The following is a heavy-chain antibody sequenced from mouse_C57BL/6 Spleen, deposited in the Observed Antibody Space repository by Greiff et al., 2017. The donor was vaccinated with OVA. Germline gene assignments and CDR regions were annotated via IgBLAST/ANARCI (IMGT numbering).Heavy chain of an antibody. D-gene: IGHD4-1*01. CDR2: IDPETGGT. Sequence: VKLVESGAELVRPGASVTLSCKASGYTFTDYEMHWVKQTPVHGLEWIGAIDPETGGTAYNQKFKGKAILTADKSSSTAYMELRSLTSEDSAVYYCTRSNWDPYYAMDYWGQGTSVTVSS. V-gene: IGHV1-15*01. CDR3: TRSNWDPYYAMDY. CDR1: GYTFTDYE. J-gene: IGHJ4*01.